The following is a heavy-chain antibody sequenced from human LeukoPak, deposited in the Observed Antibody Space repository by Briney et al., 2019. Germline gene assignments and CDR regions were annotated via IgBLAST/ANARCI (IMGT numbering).Heavy chain of an antibody. CDR3: ARDMSGSYWEFDY. CDR2: IWYDGSNK. CDR1: GFTLSSYG. V-gene: IGHV3-33*01. Sequence: PGRSLRLSCAASGFTLSSYGMHWVRQAPGKGLEWVAVIWYDGSNKYYADSVKGRFTISRDNSKNTLYLQMNSLRAEDTAVYYCARDMSGSYWEFDYWGQGTLVTVSS. J-gene: IGHJ4*02. D-gene: IGHD1-26*01.